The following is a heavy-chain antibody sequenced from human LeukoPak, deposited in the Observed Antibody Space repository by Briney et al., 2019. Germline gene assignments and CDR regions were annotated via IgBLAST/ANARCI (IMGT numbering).Heavy chain of an antibody. CDR2: VYYSGSN. D-gene: IGHD6-25*01. CDR1: GCSISSGYY. V-gene: IGHV4-38-2*02. J-gene: IGHJ3*02. CDR3: VRDSSGTLAFDI. Sequence: PSETLSLTCTVSGCSISSGYYWGWIRQSPGKGLEWIGSVYYSGSNLDNPSLKSRVFISVDTSKNHVSLRLSSVTAADTAVYYCVRDSSGTLAFDIWGQGTMVTVSS.